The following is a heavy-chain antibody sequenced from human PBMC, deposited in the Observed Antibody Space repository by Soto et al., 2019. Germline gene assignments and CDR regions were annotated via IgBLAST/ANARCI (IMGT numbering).Heavy chain of an antibody. D-gene: IGHD1-1*01. CDR3: ARDSRGSWNDGEGPTFDY. V-gene: IGHV1-18*01. Sequence: QVQLVQSGAEVKKPGASVKVSCKASGYTFTSYGISWVRQAPGQGLEWMGWISAYNGNTNYAQKLQGRVTMTTDTPTSTAYRELRSLRSDDTAVYYCARDSRGSWNDGEGPTFDYWGQGTLVTVSS. CDR2: ISAYNGNT. CDR1: GYTFTSYG. J-gene: IGHJ4*02.